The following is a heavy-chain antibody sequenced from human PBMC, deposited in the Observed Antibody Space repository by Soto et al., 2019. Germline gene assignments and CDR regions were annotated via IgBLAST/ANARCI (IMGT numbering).Heavy chain of an antibody. CDR3: ASASMVRGVPYYYYGMDV. CDR2: IKQDGSEK. V-gene: IGHV3-7*01. D-gene: IGHD3-10*01. CDR1: GFTFSSYW. J-gene: IGHJ6*02. Sequence: GGSLRLSCAASGFTFSSYWMSWVRQAPGKGLEWVANIKQDGSEKYYVDSVKGRFTISRDNAKNSLYLQMNSLRAEDTAVYYCASASMVRGVPYYYYGMDVWGQGTTVTVS.